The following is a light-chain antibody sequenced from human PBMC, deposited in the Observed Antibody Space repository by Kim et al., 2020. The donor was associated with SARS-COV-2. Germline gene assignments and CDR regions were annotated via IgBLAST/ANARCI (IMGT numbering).Light chain of an antibody. CDR3: GTWDSSLSAVV. CDR2: DNN. V-gene: IGLV1-51*01. CDR1: SGHIGNNY. J-gene: IGLJ2*01. Sequence: GQEITITCSGSSGHIGNNYVSCYHQLPGTAPKILIYDNNKRPSGMPDRFSGSKSGTSATLGITGLQTGDEADYYCGTWDSSLSAVVFGGGTQLTVL.